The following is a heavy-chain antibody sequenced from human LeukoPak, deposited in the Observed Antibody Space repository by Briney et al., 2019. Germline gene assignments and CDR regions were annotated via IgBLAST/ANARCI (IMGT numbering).Heavy chain of an antibody. Sequence: GGSLRLSCAASGFTFSSYWMHWVRQAPGKGLVWVSRINSDGSSTNYADSVKGRFTISRDNAKNTLYLQMNSLRAEDTAVYYCAKDSFSSSFDYWGQGTLVTVSS. J-gene: IGHJ4*02. CDR1: GFTFSSYW. V-gene: IGHV3-74*01. D-gene: IGHD6-6*01. CDR2: INSDGSST. CDR3: AKDSFSSSFDY.